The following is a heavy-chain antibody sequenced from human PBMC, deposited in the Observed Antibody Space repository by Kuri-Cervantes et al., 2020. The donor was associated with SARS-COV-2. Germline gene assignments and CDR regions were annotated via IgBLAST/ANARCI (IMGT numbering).Heavy chain of an antibody. Sequence: ESLKISCAVYGGSFSGYYWSWIRQPPGKGLEWIGEINHSGSTNYNPSPKSRVTISVDTSTNQFSLKLSSVTAADTAVYYCARRRPTPNPDRGYTYGYYYFDYWGQGTLVTVSS. J-gene: IGHJ4*02. D-gene: IGHD5-18*01. CDR2: INHSGST. V-gene: IGHV4-34*01. CDR3: ARRRPTPNPDRGYTYGYYYFDY. CDR1: GGSFSGYY.